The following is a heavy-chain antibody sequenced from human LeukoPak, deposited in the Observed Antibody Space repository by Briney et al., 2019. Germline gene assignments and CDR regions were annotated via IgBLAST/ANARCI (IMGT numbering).Heavy chain of an antibody. D-gene: IGHD3-3*01. CDR3: ARGSSITIFGVVIKHYMDV. V-gene: IGHV1-8*01. Sequence: ASVKVSCKASGYTFTSYDINWVRQATGQGLEWMGWMNPNSGNTGYAQKFQGRATMTRNTSISTAYMELSSLRSEDTAVYYCARGSSITIFGVVIKHYMDVWGKGTTVTVSS. J-gene: IGHJ6*03. CDR2: MNPNSGNT. CDR1: GYTFTSYD.